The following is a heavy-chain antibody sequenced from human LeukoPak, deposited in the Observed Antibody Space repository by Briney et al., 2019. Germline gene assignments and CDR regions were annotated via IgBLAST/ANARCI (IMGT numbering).Heavy chain of an antibody. CDR2: VKQDGSEK. Sequence: PGGSLRLSCAASGFTSSSYWMSWVRQAPGKGLEWVANVKQDGSEKYYVDSVKGRFTISRDNAKNSLYLQMNSPRAEDTAVYYCARDLPDDYGDFEGFDYWGQGTLVTVSS. CDR1: GFTSSSYW. J-gene: IGHJ4*02. CDR3: ARDLPDDYGDFEGFDY. D-gene: IGHD4-17*01. V-gene: IGHV3-7*01.